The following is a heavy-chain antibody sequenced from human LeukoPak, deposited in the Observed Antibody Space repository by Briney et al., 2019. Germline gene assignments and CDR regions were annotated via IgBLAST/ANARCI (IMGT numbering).Heavy chain of an antibody. CDR2: IFYNEGT. D-gene: IGHD3-10*01. J-gene: IGHJ6*03. CDR3: ARDREGITMVRGVSYYYYYMDV. V-gene: IGHV4-59*01. Sequence: PSETLSLTCTVSSGSFRTYYWSWIRQPPGKGLEWIGYIFYNEGTSYNPSLKSRVTISVDTSKNQFSLKLSSVTAADTAVYYYARDREGITMVRGVSYYYYYMDVWGKGTTVTVSS. CDR1: SGSFRTYY.